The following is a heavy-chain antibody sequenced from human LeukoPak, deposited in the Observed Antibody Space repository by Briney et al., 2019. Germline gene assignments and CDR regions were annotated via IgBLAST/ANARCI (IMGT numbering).Heavy chain of an antibody. CDR1: GCSFSSSY. V-gene: IGHV4-4*07. J-gene: IGHJ5*02. CDR2: IYTSGST. D-gene: IGHD1-26*01. Sequence: SETLSLTCTVSGCSFSSSYWSWIRQPAGKGLEWIGRIYTSGSTNFNPSLKSRVTISIDKSKNQISLKLNSVTAADTAVYYCARGYSGNYLRFDPWGQGTLVTVSS. CDR3: ARGYSGNYLRFDP.